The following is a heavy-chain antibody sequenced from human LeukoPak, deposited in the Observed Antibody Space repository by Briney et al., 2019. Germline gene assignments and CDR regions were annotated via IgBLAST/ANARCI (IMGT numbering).Heavy chain of an antibody. V-gene: IGHV3-23*01. CDR1: GFTFSSYA. D-gene: IGHD3-22*01. CDR3: ARGGSYFDISGYYFY. J-gene: IGHJ4*02. Sequence: PGGSLRLSCAASGFTFSSYAMSWVRQAPGKGLEWVSAISGSGGSTSYADSVKGRSTISRDNSKNTLYLQMNSLRTEDTAVYYCARGGSYFDISGYYFYWGQGTLVTVSS. CDR2: ISGSGGST.